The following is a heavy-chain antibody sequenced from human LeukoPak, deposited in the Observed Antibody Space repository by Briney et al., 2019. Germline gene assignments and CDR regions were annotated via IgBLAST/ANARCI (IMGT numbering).Heavy chain of an antibody. CDR1: GGSISSGGYY. V-gene: IGHV4-31*03. J-gene: IGHJ4*02. CDR3: ARAHAFGACYFDY. Sequence: SQTLSPTCTVSGGSISSGGYYWSWIRQHPGKGLEWIGYIYYSGSTYYNPSLKSRVTISVDTSKNQFSLKLSSVTAADTAVYYCARAHAFGACYFDYWGQGTLVTVSS. D-gene: IGHD4/OR15-4a*01. CDR2: IYYSGST.